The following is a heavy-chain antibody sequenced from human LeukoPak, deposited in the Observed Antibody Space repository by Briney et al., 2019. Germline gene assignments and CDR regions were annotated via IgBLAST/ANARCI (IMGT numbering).Heavy chain of an antibody. CDR3: AKDRGIGAGRNYYYMDV. CDR1: GFTFSSYG. V-gene: IGHV3-33*06. CDR2: IWYDGSNK. D-gene: IGHD3-10*01. Sequence: GRSLRLSCAASGFTFSSYGMHWVRQAPGKGLEWVAVIWYDGSNKYYADSVKGRFTISRDNSKNTLYLQMNSLRAEDTAVYYCAKDRGIGAGRNYYYMDVWGKGTTVTVSS. J-gene: IGHJ6*03.